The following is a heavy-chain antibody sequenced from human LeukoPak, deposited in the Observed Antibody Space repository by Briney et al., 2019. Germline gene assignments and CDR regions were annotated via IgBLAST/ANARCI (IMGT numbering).Heavy chain of an antibody. CDR2: IIPIFGTA. CDR1: GGTFSSYA. Sequence: SVKVSRKASGGTFSSYAISWVRQAPGQGLEWMGRIIPIFGTANYAQKFQGRVTITTDESTSTAYMELSSLRSEDTAVYYCASCPQTYYYESYFDYWGQGTLVTVSS. V-gene: IGHV1-69*05. J-gene: IGHJ4*02. CDR3: ASCPQTYYYESYFDY. D-gene: IGHD3-22*01.